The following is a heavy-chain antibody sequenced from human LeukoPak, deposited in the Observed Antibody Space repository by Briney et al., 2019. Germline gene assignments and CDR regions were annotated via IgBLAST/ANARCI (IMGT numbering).Heavy chain of an antibody. CDR1: GFTFSSYS. J-gene: IGHJ4*02. CDR3: ARIDPPFDY. Sequence: GGSLRLSCAASGFTFSSYSMNWVRQAPGKGRECVSSISSSSRYIFYGDSVKGRFTISRDNAKNSLYLQINSLRAEDTAVYYCARIDPPFDYWGQGTLVTVSS. V-gene: IGHV3-21*01. CDR2: ISSSSRYI.